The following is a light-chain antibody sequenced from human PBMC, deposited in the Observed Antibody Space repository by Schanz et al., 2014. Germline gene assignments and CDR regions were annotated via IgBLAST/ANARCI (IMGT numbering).Light chain of an antibody. CDR3: ATWDDGLTARV. J-gene: IGLJ3*02. V-gene: IGLV2-14*03. CDR2: DVN. Sequence: QSVLTQPASVSGSPGQSITLSCTGTSSDVGGYNYVSWYQQHPGKAPKLMIYDVNNRPSGVPDRFSGSKSGTSASLAIIGLQSEDEADYYCATWDDGLTARVFGGGTKLTVL. CDR1: SSDVGGYNY.